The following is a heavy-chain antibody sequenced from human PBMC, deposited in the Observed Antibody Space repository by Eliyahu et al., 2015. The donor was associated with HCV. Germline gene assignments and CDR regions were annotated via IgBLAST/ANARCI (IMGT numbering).Heavy chain of an antibody. CDR2: ITTTDNT. Sequence: EVQLVESGGGLVRPGGSLRLSCAASGFTFSSXDMHWVRQSTGRGLEWVSSITTTDNTFYSDSVKGRFTISRENAKNSLYLQMNSLRVGDTAIYYCTRDRYDDGWFDPWGQGTLVTVSS. J-gene: IGHJ5*02. CDR1: GFTFSSXD. D-gene: IGHD3-3*01. CDR3: TRDRYDDGWFDP. V-gene: IGHV3-13*01.